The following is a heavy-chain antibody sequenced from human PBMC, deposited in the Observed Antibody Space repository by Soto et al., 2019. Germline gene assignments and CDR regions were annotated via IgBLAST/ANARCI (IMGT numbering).Heavy chain of an antibody. Sequence: QVQLVQSGAEVKKPGSSVKVSCKASGGTFSSYAISWVRQSPGQGLDWMGGIIPIFGTANYAQKFQGRVTITADESTSTAYMELSSLRSEDTAVYYCARVDIVVVPAAMHYYYGMDVWGQGTTVTVSS. CDR1: GGTFSSYA. J-gene: IGHJ6*02. V-gene: IGHV1-69*01. D-gene: IGHD2-2*01. CDR2: IIPIFGTA. CDR3: ARVDIVVVPAAMHYYYGMDV.